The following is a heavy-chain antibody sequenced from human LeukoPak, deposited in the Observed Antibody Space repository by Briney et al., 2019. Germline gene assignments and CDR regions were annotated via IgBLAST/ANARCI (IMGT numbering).Heavy chain of an antibody. V-gene: IGHV5-51*01. CDR3: ARQLDCGGDCYSDY. D-gene: IGHD2-21*02. J-gene: IGHJ4*02. CDR2: IYPGDSDT. Sequence: GESLKISCRVSGYTFTSYWVGWVRQMPGKGLEWMGIIYPGDSDTRYSPSFQGQVTISADKSISTAYLQWSSLKASDTAMYYCARQLDCGGDCYSDYWGQGTLVTVSS. CDR1: GYTFTSYW.